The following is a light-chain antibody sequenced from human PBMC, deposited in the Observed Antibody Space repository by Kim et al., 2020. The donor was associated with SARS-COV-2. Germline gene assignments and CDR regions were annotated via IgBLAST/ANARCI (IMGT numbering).Light chain of an antibody. Sequence: EIVLTQSPATLSLSPGERATLSCRASQSVSKYLAWYQQKPGQAPRLLIFDASNRAAGIPARFSGSGSGTDFSLTISSLEPEDFAVYYCQPRSNWPTFGGGTKVDIK. CDR3: QPRSNWPT. CDR2: DAS. J-gene: IGKJ4*01. CDR1: QSVSKY. V-gene: IGKV3-11*01.